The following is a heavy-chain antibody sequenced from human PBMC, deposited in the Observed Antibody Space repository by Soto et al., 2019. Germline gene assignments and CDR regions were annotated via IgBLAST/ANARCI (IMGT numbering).Heavy chain of an antibody. CDR3: GGDHRPSGSYLRLTCNGLDG. J-gene: IGHJ6*02. D-gene: IGHD1-26*01. Sequence: QVQLQESGPGLVKPSQTLSLTCSVSGDSINRGDYYWSWIRQPPGKGLEWIWYIHYSGDTYYRPSLKSPLTISLDTSKNPSSMELASVTAADTPVHYCGGDHRPSGSYLRLTCNGLDGWGQGTTVTVSS. CDR2: IHYSGDT. CDR1: GDSINRGDYY. V-gene: IGHV4-30-4*08.